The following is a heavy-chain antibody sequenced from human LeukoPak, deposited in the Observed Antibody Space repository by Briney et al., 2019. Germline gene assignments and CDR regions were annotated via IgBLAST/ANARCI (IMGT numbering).Heavy chain of an antibody. V-gene: IGHV1-24*01. Sequence: GASVKVSCKVSGYTLTELSMHWVRQAPGKGLEWMGGFDPEDGETIYAQKFQGRVTMTEDTSTDTAYMELSSLRSEDTAVYYCATDLTLTYYDSSSDLGYWGQGTLVTVSS. D-gene: IGHD3-22*01. CDR2: FDPEDGET. CDR3: ATDLTLTYYDSSSDLGY. CDR1: GYTLTELS. J-gene: IGHJ4*02.